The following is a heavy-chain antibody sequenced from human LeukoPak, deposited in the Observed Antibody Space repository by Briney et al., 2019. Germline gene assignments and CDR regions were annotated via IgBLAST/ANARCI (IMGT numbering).Heavy chain of an antibody. CDR2: ISGSGTNT. V-gene: IGHV3-23*01. CDR1: GFTFSNNG. CDR3: AKSFGPVIAAAGTGAD. Sequence: PGGSLRLSCADSGFTFSNNGMHWVRQAPGKGLEWVSIISGSGTNTYYADSVKGRFTISRDNSKNTLYLQLNSLRAEDTAVYYCAKSFGPVIAAAGTGADWGQGTLVTVSS. J-gene: IGHJ4*02. D-gene: IGHD6-13*01.